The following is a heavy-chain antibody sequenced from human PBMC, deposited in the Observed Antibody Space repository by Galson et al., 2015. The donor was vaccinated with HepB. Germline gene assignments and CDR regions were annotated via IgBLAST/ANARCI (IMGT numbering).Heavy chain of an antibody. CDR2: IDPSDSYT. Sequence: QSGAEVKKPGESLKISCKGSGYSFTSYWISWVRQMPGKGLEWMGRIDPSDSYTNYSPSFQGHVTISADKSISTAYLQWSSLKASDTAMYYCARGWYSSSWPTQFDYWGQGTLVTVSS. D-gene: IGHD6-13*01. CDR1: GYSFTSYW. J-gene: IGHJ4*02. CDR3: ARGWYSSSWPTQFDY. V-gene: IGHV5-10-1*01.